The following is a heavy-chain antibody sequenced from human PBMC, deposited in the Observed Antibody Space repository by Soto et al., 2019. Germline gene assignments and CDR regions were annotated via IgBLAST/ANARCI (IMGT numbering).Heavy chain of an antibody. CDR3: ARDRKLAAPRHYYYMDV. Sequence: QVQLQESGPGLVKPSQTLSLTCTVSGGSISSGGYYWSWIRQHPGKGLEWIGYIYYSGSTYYNPSLNSRVTISVDTSKNQFSLKLSSVTAADTAVYYCARDRKLAAPRHYYYMDVWGKGTTVTVSS. J-gene: IGHJ6*03. CDR2: IYYSGST. D-gene: IGHD2-15*01. CDR1: GGSISSGGYY. V-gene: IGHV4-31*03.